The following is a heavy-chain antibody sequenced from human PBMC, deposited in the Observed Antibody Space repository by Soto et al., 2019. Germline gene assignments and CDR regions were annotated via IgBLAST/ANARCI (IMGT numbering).Heavy chain of an antibody. CDR3: ARSDGSY. Sequence: QVQLQESGPGLVKPSETLSLTCTVSGGSISSYYWSWIRQPPGKGLEWIGYIYYSGSTNYNPSLKCRVTISVDTSKTQFSLKLSSVTAADAAVYYCARSDGSYWGQGTLVTVSS. CDR2: IYYSGST. V-gene: IGHV4-59*01. J-gene: IGHJ4*02. CDR1: GGSISSYY.